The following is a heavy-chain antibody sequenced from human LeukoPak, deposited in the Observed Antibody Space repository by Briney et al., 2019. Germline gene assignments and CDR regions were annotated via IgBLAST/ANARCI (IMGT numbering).Heavy chain of an antibody. J-gene: IGHJ3*02. CDR2: IYPDGGA. CDR3: AGGLGAFDI. D-gene: IGHD6-19*01. CDR1: GFTVSTNY. Sequence: GGSLRLSCAPSGFTVSTNYMNWVRQAPGKGLEWVSVIYPDGGAYSADSLKGRFTTSRDNSKNTLYLQMNSLRAEDTALYYCAGGLGAFDIWGQGTMVTVSS. V-gene: IGHV3-53*01.